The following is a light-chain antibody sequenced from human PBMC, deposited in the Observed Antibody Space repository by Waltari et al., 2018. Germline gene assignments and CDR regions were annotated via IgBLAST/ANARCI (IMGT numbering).Light chain of an antibody. CDR1: QSVSRA. V-gene: IGKV3-20*01. CDR3: QHYLRLPVT. Sequence: EIVLTQSPGTLSLSLGERATVSCRASQSVSRALAWYQQKPGQAPRLLIYGASPRATCIPDRFSGSGSGTDFSLTISRLEPDDFAVYYCQHYLRLPVTFGQGTTVEI. J-gene: IGKJ1*01. CDR2: GAS.